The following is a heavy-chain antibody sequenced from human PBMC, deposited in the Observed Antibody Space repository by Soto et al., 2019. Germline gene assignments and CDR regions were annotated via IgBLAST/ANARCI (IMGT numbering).Heavy chain of an antibody. CDR1: GFTFSNYW. Sequence: EVQLVESGGGLVQPGGSLRLSCAASGFTFSNYWMTWVRQAPGKGLEWVANIKQDGSEKHYVDSVKGRFTISRDNAKNSVFLQMTSLIVEDTAVYYCAREENPFDAWGQGTLVTVSS. V-gene: IGHV3-7*01. J-gene: IGHJ4*02. CDR2: IKQDGSEK. CDR3: AREENPFDA.